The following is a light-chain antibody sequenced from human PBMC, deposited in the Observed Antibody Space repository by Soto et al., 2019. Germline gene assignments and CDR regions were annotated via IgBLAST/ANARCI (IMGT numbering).Light chain of an antibody. V-gene: IGKV3-20*01. Sequence: EIVLTQSPGTLSLSPGDTATLSCRASQTISSNFLAWYQQKPGQAPRLLIYGASSRATGIPDRFSGSGSGTDFTLTISRLEPEDFAVYYCQQYGSSPTFGQGTRLEI. CDR2: GAS. CDR1: QTISSNF. CDR3: QQYGSSPT. J-gene: IGKJ5*01.